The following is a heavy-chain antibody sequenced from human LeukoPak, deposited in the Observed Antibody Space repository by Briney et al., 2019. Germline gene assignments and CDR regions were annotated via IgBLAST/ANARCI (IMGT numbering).Heavy chain of an antibody. D-gene: IGHD4/OR15-4a*01. CDR1: GYTFTSYA. J-gene: IGHJ4*02. CDR3: ARLTSRGFDY. Sequence: RASVKVSCKASGYTFTSYAMHWVRQAPGQRLEWMGWTNAGNGNTKYSQKFQGRVTITRDTSASTAYMELSSLRSEDTAVYYCARLTSRGFDYWGQGTLVTVSS. CDR2: TNAGNGNT. V-gene: IGHV1-3*01.